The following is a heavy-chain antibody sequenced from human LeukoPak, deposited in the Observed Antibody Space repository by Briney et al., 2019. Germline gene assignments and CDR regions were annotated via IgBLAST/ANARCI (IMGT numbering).Heavy chain of an antibody. V-gene: IGHV3-23*01. CDR1: GFTFSSYA. D-gene: IGHD3-10*01. CDR2: ISGSGGTT. Sequence: GRSLRLSCAASGFTFSSYAMSWVRQAPGKGLEWVSAISGSGGTTYYADSVKGRFTISRDNSKNTLYLQMNSLRAEDTAVYYCAKGGSRGPGYFDYWGQGTLVTVSS. J-gene: IGHJ4*02. CDR3: AKGGSRGPGYFDY.